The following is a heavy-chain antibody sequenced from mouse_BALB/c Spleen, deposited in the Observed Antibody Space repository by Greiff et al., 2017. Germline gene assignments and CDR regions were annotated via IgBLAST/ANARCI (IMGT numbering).Heavy chain of an antibody. J-gene: IGHJ3*01. CDR1: GYTFTSYW. CDR2: IYPGDGDT. Sequence: VQLQQSGAELARPGASVKLSCKASGYTFTSYWMQWVKQRPGQGLEWIGAIYPGDGDTRYTQKFKGKATLTADKSSSTAYMQLSSLASEDSAVYYCARGQYGNYEFAYWGQGTLVTVSA. V-gene: IGHV1-87*01. D-gene: IGHD2-1*01. CDR3: ARGQYGNYEFAY.